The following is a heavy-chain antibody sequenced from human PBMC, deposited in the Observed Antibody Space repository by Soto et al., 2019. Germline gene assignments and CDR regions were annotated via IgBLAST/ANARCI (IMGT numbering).Heavy chain of an antibody. Sequence: XSVKVSCKTSGYTFSNYGSTWVRQAPGQPLEWLGWISLYSDGTNYAQKFQGRVSMTTDTSTTTAYMELRSLRSDDTAVYYCARVVPGAEAWFGLWGQGTLVTVSS. D-gene: IGHD2-2*01. V-gene: IGHV1-18*01. J-gene: IGHJ5*02. CDR1: GYTFSNYG. CDR3: ARVVPGAEAWFGL. CDR2: ISLYSDGT.